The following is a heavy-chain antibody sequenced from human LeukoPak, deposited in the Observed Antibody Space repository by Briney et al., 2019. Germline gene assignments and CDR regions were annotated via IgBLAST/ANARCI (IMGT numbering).Heavy chain of an antibody. J-gene: IGHJ4*02. Sequence: SETLSLTCTVSGGSVNSGSYYWNWSRQPPGKGLEWIGYIYYSGSTNYDPSLKSRVTISVDTSKNQFSLKLSSLTAADTAVYYCAGAAYSGSYHSDYWGQGTLVTVSS. CDR3: AGAAYSGSYHSDY. D-gene: IGHD1-26*01. CDR1: GGSVNSGSYY. CDR2: IYYSGST. V-gene: IGHV4-61*01.